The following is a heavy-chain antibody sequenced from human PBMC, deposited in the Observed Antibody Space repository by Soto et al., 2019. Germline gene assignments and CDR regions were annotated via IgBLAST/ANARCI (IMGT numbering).Heavy chain of an antibody. V-gene: IGHV1-2*02. CDR3: ARDVYDSSGYYSQLMDV. CDR1: GYTFTGYY. J-gene: IGHJ6*02. Sequence: ASVKVSCKASGYTFTGYYMHWVRQAPGQGLEWMGWINPNSGGTDYAQKFQGRVTMTRDTSISTAYMELSRLRSDDTAVYYCARDVYDSSGYYSQLMDVWGQGTTVTVSS. D-gene: IGHD3-22*01. CDR2: INPNSGGT.